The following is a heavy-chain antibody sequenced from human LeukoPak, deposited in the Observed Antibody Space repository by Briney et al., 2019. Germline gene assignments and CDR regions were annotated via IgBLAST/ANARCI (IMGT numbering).Heavy chain of an antibody. CDR3: AKDMGYTSMLSDE. CDR2: IYYDGSNI. Sequence: PGGSLRLSCAASGFTFSTYEMHWVRQAPGKGLEWVAFIYYDGSNIYYADYVKGRFTISRDISKNTLYLQMDSLRAEDTAIYYCAKDMGYTSMLSDEWGQGTLVTVSS. V-gene: IGHV3-30*02. CDR1: GFTFSTYE. J-gene: IGHJ4*02. D-gene: IGHD3-16*01.